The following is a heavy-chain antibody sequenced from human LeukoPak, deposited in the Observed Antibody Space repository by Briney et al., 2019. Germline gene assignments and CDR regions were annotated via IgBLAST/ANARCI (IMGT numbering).Heavy chain of an antibody. CDR1: GGSISRSNW. CDR2: IYHSGST. J-gene: IGHJ4*02. V-gene: IGHV4-4*02. CDR3: ARALTTVTQYHFDY. D-gene: IGHD4-17*01. Sequence: SGTLSLTCAVSGGSISRSNWWSWVRQPPGKGLEWIGEIYHSGSTNYNPSLKSRVNISVDKSKNQFSLKLSSVTAADTAVYYCARALTTVTQYHFDYWGQGTLVTVSS.